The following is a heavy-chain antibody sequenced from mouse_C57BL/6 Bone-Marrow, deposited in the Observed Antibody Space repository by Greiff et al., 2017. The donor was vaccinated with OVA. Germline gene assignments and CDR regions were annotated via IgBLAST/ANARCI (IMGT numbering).Heavy chain of an antibody. D-gene: IGHD1-1*01. Sequence: VQLQQSGAELVRPGASVKLSCTASGFTIKDDYMHWVKQRPEQGLEWIGWIDPENGDTEYASKFQGKATITADTSANTAYLQLSSLTSEDTAVYYCATRTSYGSSYGLAYWGQGTLVTVSA. J-gene: IGHJ3*01. CDR3: ATRTSYGSSYGLAY. CDR2: IDPENGDT. V-gene: IGHV14-4*01. CDR1: GFTIKDDY.